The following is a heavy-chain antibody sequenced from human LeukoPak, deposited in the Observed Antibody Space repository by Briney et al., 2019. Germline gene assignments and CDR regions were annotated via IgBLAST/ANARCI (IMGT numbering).Heavy chain of an antibody. D-gene: IGHD2-15*01. CDR3: AKEGYCSGGSCYRTFDY. J-gene: IGHJ4*02. V-gene: IGHV3-23*01. CDR2: ISGSGDRT. Sequence: PGGSVRLSCAASGFTFSTYAMSWVRQAPGKGLEWVSTISGSGDRTDYADSVKGRFTISRDNSKNTMYLQMTSLRAEDTAVYYCAKEGYCSGGSCYRTFDYWGQGTLVTVSS. CDR1: GFTFSTYA.